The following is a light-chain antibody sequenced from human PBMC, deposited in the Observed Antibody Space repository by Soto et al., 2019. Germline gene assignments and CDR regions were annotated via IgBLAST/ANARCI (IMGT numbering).Light chain of an antibody. J-gene: IGKJ1*01. CDR2: GAS. CDR1: QRVSSN. Sequence: EIVMTQSPATLSVSPGERATLSCRASQRVSSNLAWYQQKPGQAPRLLIYGASTRATGIPARFSGSGSETEFTLTISSLQSEDFAVYYCQQYNNWPPWTFGQGTKVAIK. CDR3: QQYNNWPPWT. V-gene: IGKV3-15*01.